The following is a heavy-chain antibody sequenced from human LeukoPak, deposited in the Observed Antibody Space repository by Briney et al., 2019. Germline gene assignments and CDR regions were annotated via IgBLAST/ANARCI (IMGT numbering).Heavy chain of an antibody. D-gene: IGHD4-17*01. V-gene: IGHV1-69*13. CDR2: IIPIFGTA. CDR3: ARTDYGEGDY. Sequence: SVKVSCTSYGGTFGGYGMSWVREAPGHMLEWMGGIIPIFGTANYAQKFQGRVTITADESTSTAYMELSSLRSEDTAVYYCARTDYGEGDYWGQGTLVTVSS. J-gene: IGHJ4*02. CDR1: GGTFGGYG.